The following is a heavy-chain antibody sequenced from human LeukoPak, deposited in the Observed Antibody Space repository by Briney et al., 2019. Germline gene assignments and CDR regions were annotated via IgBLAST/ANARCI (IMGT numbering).Heavy chain of an antibody. Sequence: SGPALVKPTQTLTLTCTFSGFSLSTSGMCVSWIRQPPGKALEWLALIDWDDDKYYSTPLKTRLTISKDTSKNQVVLTMTNMDPVDTATYYCARMTQQLVYWYFDLWGRGTLVTVSS. CDR1: GFSLSTSGMC. V-gene: IGHV2-70*01. D-gene: IGHD6-13*01. CDR2: IDWDDDK. J-gene: IGHJ2*01. CDR3: ARMTQQLVYWYFDL.